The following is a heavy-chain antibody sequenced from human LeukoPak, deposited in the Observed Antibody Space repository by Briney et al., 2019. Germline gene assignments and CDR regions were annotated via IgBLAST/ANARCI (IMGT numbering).Heavy chain of an antibody. CDR3: AKDTTDCSGGSCYFDY. CDR2: ISGSGGST. J-gene: IGHJ4*02. D-gene: IGHD2-15*01. V-gene: IGHV3-23*01. CDR1: GFTFSSYA. Sequence: PGGSLRLSCAASGFTFSSYAMSWVRQAPGKGLEWVSAISGSGGSTYYADSVKGRFTISRDNSKNTLYLQMNSLRAEDTAVYYCAKDTTDCSGGSCYFDYWGQGTLVTVSS.